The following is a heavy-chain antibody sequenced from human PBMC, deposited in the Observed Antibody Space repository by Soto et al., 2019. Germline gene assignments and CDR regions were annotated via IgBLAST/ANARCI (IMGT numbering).Heavy chain of an antibody. D-gene: IGHD2-2*02. Sequence: PSETLSLTCTVSGDSISFSGDSNNTHYWSWIRQPPGKRLEWIGFIYSSGSTNYNPSLKSRVTMSVDTSKNQFSLKLRSVIVADTAVYHCARFVRSCSGTTCYTRADVWGQGTTVTVSS. V-gene: IGHV4-59*11. J-gene: IGHJ6*02. CDR3: ARFVRSCSGTTCYTRADV. CDR1: GDSISFSGDSNNTHY. CDR2: IYSSGST.